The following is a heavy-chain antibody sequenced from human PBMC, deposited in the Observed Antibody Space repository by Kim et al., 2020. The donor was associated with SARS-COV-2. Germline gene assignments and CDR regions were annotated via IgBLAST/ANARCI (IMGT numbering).Heavy chain of an antibody. CDR3: ARDASAYYRGMDV. Sequence: SETLSLTCTVSGGSISSYYWSWIRQPPGKGLEWIGYIYYSGSTNYNPSLKSRVTISVDTSKNQFSLKLSSVTAADTAVYYCARDASAYYRGMDVWGQGTTVTVSS. CDR1: GGSISSYY. J-gene: IGHJ6*02. D-gene: IGHD1-26*01. V-gene: IGHV4-59*13. CDR2: IYYSGST.